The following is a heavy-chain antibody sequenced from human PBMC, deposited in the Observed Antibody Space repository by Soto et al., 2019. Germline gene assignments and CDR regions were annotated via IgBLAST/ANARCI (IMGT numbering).Heavy chain of an antibody. Sequence: ASVKVSCNASGYTFTSYGIRWVRQAPGQGLEWMGWISGYNGNTNLAQKLQGRVTMTTDTPTSTAFMELRSLRSDDTAVYYCAITPDCSITTCSFPSRFYIRGYYYYYGMDVWGQGTTVT. D-gene: IGHD2-2*01. CDR1: GYTFTSYG. V-gene: IGHV1-18*01. CDR2: ISGYNGNT. CDR3: AITPDCSITTCSFPSRFYIRGYYYYYGMDV. J-gene: IGHJ6*02.